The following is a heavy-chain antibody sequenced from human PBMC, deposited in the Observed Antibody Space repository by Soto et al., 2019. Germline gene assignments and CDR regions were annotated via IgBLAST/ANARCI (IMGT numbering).Heavy chain of an antibody. J-gene: IGHJ6*03. CDR2: INHSGST. CDR1: CWSFSGYY. Sequence: SETLSLTCAVYCWSFSGYYWSWIRQPPGKGLEWIGEINHSGSTNYNPSLKSRVTISVDTSKNQFSLKLSSVTAADTAVYYCARGPMIGELSYDFWSGRDYYYYYMDVWGKGTTVTVSS. CDR3: ARGPMIGELSYDFWSGRDYYYYYMDV. D-gene: IGHD3-3*01. V-gene: IGHV4-34*01.